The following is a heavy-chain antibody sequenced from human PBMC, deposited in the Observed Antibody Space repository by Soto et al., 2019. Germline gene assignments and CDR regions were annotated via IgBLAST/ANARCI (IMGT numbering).Heavy chain of an antibody. CDR1: GGSLIRSAYS. D-gene: IGHD3-22*01. V-gene: IGHV4-30-2*01. Sequence: PSETLSLTCTVSGGSLIRSAYSWIWIRQTPGKGLEWIGFIYQSGSTYYNPSLKSRVTLSLDRPKNQISLKLTSVTAADTAVYYCARELLYYDSDGYSWDDAFDIWGQGTMVTVSS. J-gene: IGHJ3*02. CDR2: IYQSGST. CDR3: ARELLYYDSDGYSWDDAFDI.